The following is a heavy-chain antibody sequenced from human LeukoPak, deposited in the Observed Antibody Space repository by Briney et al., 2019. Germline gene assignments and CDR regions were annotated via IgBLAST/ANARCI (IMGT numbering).Heavy chain of an antibody. Sequence: GGSLRLSCAASGFTFSSYSMNWVRQAPGKGLEWVSSISSSSSYIYYADSVKGRFTISRDNDKNSLYLQMNRVRDEDTAIYFCAKLLRDDTRTVPALDYWGQGTLVTVSS. J-gene: IGHJ4*02. CDR2: ISSSSSYI. V-gene: IGHV3-21*04. CDR3: AKLLRDDTRTVPALDY. D-gene: IGHD5-24*01. CDR1: GFTFSSYS.